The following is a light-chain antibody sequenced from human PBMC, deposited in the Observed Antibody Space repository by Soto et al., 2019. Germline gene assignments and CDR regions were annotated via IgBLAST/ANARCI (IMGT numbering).Light chain of an antibody. CDR1: QSISSW. J-gene: IGKJ5*01. CDR2: DAS. Sequence: DIQMTQSPSTLSASVGDRVTITCRASQSISSWLAWYQQKPGKAPKLLIYDASSLESGVPSRFSGSGSGTDFNRTISSLQPEDFATYYCQQLNSYPPTFGQGTRLEIK. V-gene: IGKV1-5*01. CDR3: QQLNSYPPT.